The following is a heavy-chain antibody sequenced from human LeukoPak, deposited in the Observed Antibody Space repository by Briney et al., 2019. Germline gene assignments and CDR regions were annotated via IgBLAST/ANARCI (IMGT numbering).Heavy chain of an antibody. CDR1: GGSISSSSYY. CDR3: ARIVGAYYFDY. Sequence: PSETLSLTCTVSGGSISSSSYYWGWIRQPPGKGLEWIGSIYYSGSTYYNPSLKSRVTISVDTSKNQISLKLSSVTAADTAVYYCARIVGAYYFDYWGQGTLVTVSS. D-gene: IGHD1-26*01. CDR2: IYYSGST. V-gene: IGHV4-39*01. J-gene: IGHJ4*02.